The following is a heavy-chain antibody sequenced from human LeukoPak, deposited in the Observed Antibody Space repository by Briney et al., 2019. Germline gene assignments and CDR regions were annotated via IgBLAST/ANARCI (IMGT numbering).Heavy chain of an antibody. Sequence: GESLRLSCAASGLTFTNAWMNWVRQAPGKGLEWVGHIKPNTRGGTTEYAAPVKGRFSISRDDSKSTLYLQMNSLKSEDTAICYCTTDLQPGDYGIDYWGQGALVIVSA. CDR3: TTDLQPGDYGIDY. J-gene: IGHJ4*02. CDR1: GLTFTNAW. D-gene: IGHD4-17*01. V-gene: IGHV3-15*01. CDR2: IKPNTRGGTT.